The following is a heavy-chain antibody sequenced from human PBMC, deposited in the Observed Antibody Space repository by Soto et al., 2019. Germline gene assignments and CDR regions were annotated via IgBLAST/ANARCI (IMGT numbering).Heavy chain of an antibody. V-gene: IGHV1-18*04. CDR1: GYAFGGYA. CDR3: ARPSVSYGDYAWSLAY. Sequence: QVQLVQSGAEVKKPGASVKVSCKASGYAFGGYAISWVRQAPGQGLEWMGWVSAYSGHTDYAQNLQGRVSMTTETSTSTAYMELGSLTSDDTAVYHCARPSVSYGDYAWSLAYWGQGTLVTVSS. CDR2: VSAYSGHT. J-gene: IGHJ4*02. D-gene: IGHD4-17*01.